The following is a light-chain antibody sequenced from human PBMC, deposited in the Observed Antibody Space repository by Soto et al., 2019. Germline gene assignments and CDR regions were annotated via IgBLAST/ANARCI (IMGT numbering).Light chain of an antibody. J-gene: IGLJ1*01. CDR3: RSYTSSSTYV. V-gene: IGLV2-14*01. Sequence: QSALTQPASVSGSPGQSITISCTGTSSDVGGYNYVSWYQQHPGKAPKLMIYEVSNRPSGVSNRFSGSNSANTASLTISGLQSEYDADYYCRSYTSSSTYVFGTGTNVTVL. CDR2: EVS. CDR1: SSDVGGYNY.